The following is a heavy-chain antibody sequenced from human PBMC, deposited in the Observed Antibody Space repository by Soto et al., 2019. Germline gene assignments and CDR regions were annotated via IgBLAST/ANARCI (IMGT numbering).Heavy chain of an antibody. D-gene: IGHD6-6*01. J-gene: IGHJ4*02. V-gene: IGHV4-34*01. CDR3: ARTSRFDY. CDR1: GVSFSGYY. Sequence: QVQLQQWGAGLLKPSETLSLTCAVYGVSFSGYYWSWIRQPPGKGLEWIGEINHSGSANYNPSLKSRVTISVDTSKSHFSLKLSSVTAADTAVYYCARTSRFDYWGQGTLVTVSS. CDR2: INHSGSA.